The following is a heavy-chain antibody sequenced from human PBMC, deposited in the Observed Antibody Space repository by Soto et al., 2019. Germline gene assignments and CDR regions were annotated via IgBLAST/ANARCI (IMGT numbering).Heavy chain of an antibody. D-gene: IGHD2-15*01. V-gene: IGHV1-46*01. Sequence: ASVKVSCKASGYTFTSYYMHWVRQAPGQGLEWMGIINPSGGSTSYAQKFQGRVTMTRDTSTSTVYMELSGLRSEDTAVYYCARPGGCSGGSCYPDDYYYGMDVWGQGTTVTVSS. CDR2: INPSGGST. CDR3: ARPGGCSGGSCYPDDYYYGMDV. J-gene: IGHJ6*02. CDR1: GYTFTSYY.